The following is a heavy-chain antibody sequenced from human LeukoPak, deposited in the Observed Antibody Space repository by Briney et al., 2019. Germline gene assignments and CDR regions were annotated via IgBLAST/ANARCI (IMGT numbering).Heavy chain of an antibody. CDR2: MYNSGRT. V-gene: IGHV4-31*03. J-gene: IGHJ5*02. D-gene: IGHD1-26*01. CDR3: ARVASGNYRFDP. Sequence: SETLSLTCSVSGDSISSGAYCWSRIRQHPEKGLEWIGYMYNSGRTYYNPSLESRVTISVDTSKNQFSLRLSSVTAADTAVYYCARVASGNYRFDPWGQGTLVTVSS. CDR1: GDSISSGAYC.